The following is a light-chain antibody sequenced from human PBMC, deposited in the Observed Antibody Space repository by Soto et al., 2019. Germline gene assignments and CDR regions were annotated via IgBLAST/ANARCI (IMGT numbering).Light chain of an antibody. V-gene: IGLV2-14*03. Sequence: QSALTQPASVSGSPGQSITISCTGTSSDIGAYNYVSWYQQHPGKAPKLMIYDVNIRPSGVSNRFSGSKPGNTASLTISGLQAEDEDDYYCTSWTTSTTMIFGGGTKLTVL. CDR1: SSDIGAYNY. CDR2: DVN. CDR3: TSWTTSTTMI. J-gene: IGLJ2*01.